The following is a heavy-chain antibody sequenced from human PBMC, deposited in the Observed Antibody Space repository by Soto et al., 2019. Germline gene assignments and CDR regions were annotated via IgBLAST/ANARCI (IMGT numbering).Heavy chain of an antibody. CDR1: GGTFSSYA. CDR2: IIPIFGTA. CDR3: ARDGRDYYDSSGRDNWFDP. D-gene: IGHD3-22*01. Sequence: ASVKVSCKASGGTFSSYAISWVRQAPGQGLEWMGGIIPIFGTANYAQKFQGRVTITADESTSTAYMELSSLRSEDTAVYYCARDGRDYYDSSGRDNWFDPWGQGTLVTVSS. V-gene: IGHV1-69*13. J-gene: IGHJ5*02.